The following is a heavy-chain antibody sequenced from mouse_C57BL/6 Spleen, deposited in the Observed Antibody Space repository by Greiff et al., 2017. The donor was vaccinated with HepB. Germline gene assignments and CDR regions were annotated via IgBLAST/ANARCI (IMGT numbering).Heavy chain of an antibody. V-gene: IGHV1-64*01. J-gene: IGHJ1*03. D-gene: IGHD1-1*01. CDR1: GYTFTSYW. Sequence: VQLQQSGAELVKPGASVKLSCKASGYTFTSYWMHWVKQRPGQGLEWIGMIHPNSGSTNYNEKFKSKATLTVDKSSSTAYMQLSSLTSEDSAVYYCARNLLLRTRWYFDVWGTGTTVTVSS. CDR3: ARNLLLRTRWYFDV. CDR2: IHPNSGST.